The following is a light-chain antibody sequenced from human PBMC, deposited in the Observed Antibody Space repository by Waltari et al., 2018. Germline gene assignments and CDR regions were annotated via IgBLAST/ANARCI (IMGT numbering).Light chain of an antibody. CDR2: TNK. V-gene: IGLV1-44*01. J-gene: IGLJ3*02. Sequence: QSVVIQSPSASGTPGQRVTISCSGSSSNIGGNDVYWYQQFPGTAPKLLIYTNKQRPAGVPDRFSVSKSGTSASLVISGLQSEDEADYYCATWEDSLNGWVFGGGTKLTVL. CDR1: SSNIGGND. CDR3: ATWEDSLNGWV.